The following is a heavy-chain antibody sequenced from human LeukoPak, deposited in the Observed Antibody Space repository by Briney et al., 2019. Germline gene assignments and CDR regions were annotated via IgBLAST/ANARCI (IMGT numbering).Heavy chain of an antibody. Sequence: ASVKVSCKASGYTFTSYDINWVRQATGQGLEWMGWMNPNSGNTGYAQKFQDRVTITRNTSISTAYMELSSLRSEDTAVYYCARGRMEQLDLTYWGQGTLVTVSS. CDR1: GYTFTSYD. CDR3: ARGRMEQLDLTY. V-gene: IGHV1-8*03. CDR2: MNPNSGNT. J-gene: IGHJ4*02. D-gene: IGHD6-6*01.